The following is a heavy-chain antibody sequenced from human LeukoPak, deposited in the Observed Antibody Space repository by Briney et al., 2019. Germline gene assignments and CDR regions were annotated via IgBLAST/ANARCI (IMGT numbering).Heavy chain of an antibody. D-gene: IGHD3-3*02. CDR2: IRSKAYGGTT. J-gene: IGHJ4*02. V-gene: IGHV3-49*04. Sequence: PGRSLRPSCTASGFTFGDYAMSWVRQAPGKGLEWVGFIRSKAYGGTTEYAASVKGRFTISRDDSKSIAYLQMNSLKTEDTAVYYCTRVYILYYFDYWGQGTLVTVSS. CDR1: GFTFGDYA. CDR3: TRVYILYYFDY.